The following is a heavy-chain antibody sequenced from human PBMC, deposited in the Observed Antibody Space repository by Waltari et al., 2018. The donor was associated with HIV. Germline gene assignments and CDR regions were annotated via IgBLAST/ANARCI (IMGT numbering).Heavy chain of an antibody. J-gene: IGHJ4*02. D-gene: IGHD1-26*01. Sequence: EVQLLESGGGLVQPGGSLRLSCAASGFTFSSYAMSWVRQAPGKGLEWVSAISGSGGSTYYADSVKGRFTISRDNSKNTLYLQMNSLRAEDTAVYYCAKDPPRSGLPTYYFDYWGQGTLVTVSS. CDR1: GFTFSSYA. CDR2: ISGSGGST. V-gene: IGHV3-23*01. CDR3: AKDPPRSGLPTYYFDY.